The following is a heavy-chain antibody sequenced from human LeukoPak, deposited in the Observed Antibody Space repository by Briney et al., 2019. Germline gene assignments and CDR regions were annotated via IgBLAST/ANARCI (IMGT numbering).Heavy chain of an antibody. CDR2: IYYSGST. CDR3: AREVIAAAGTGEVELYYYYYMDV. Sequence: PSETLSLTCTVSGGSISSSSYNWGWIRQPPGKGLEWIGSIYYSGSTYYNPSLKSRVTISVDTSKNQFSLKLSSVTAADTAVYYCAREVIAAAGTGEVELYYYYYMDVWGKGTTVTVSS. V-gene: IGHV4-39*07. J-gene: IGHJ6*03. CDR1: GGSISSSSYN. D-gene: IGHD6-13*01.